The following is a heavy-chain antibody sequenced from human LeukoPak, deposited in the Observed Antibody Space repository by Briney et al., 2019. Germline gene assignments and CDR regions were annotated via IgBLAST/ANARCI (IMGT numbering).Heavy chain of an antibody. Sequence: GESLKISCKGSGYSFSSYWIGWVRQMPGKGLEWMGIIYPGDSDTRYGPSFQGQVTISADKSISTAYLQWSSLKASDTAMYYCARHKAERGSSGYDWGAFDVWGQGTMVTVSS. V-gene: IGHV5-51*01. CDR3: ARHKAERGSSGYDWGAFDV. D-gene: IGHD5-12*01. CDR1: GYSFSSYW. J-gene: IGHJ3*01. CDR2: IYPGDSDT.